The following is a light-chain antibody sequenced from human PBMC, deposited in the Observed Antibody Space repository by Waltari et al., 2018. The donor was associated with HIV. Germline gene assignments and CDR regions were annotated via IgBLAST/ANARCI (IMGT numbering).Light chain of an antibody. CDR2: AAS. CDR1: QSVSRN. V-gene: IGKV3-15*01. J-gene: IGKJ2*01. Sequence: EVVMTQSPATLSVSPGERAALACRASQSVSRNLAWYQQKPGQPPRLLIYAASTRASGVPVRISGTGSGTEFTLTISSLQSEDFAIYYCQQYVNWPPYTFGQGTKLEIK. CDR3: QQYVNWPPYT.